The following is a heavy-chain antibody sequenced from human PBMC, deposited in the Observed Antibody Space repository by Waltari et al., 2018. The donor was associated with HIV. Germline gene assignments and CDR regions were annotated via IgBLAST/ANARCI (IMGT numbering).Heavy chain of an antibody. CDR2: IRSKAYGGTT. Sequence: EVQLVESGGGLVQPGRSLRLSCTASGFTFGDYAVSWVRQAPGKGLEWGGFIRSKAYGGTTEYAASVKGRFTISRDDSKSIAYLQMNSLKTEDTAVYYCTRAGYGSFYWGQGTLVTVSS. J-gene: IGHJ4*02. CDR3: TRAGYGSFY. CDR1: GFTFGDYA. V-gene: IGHV3-49*04. D-gene: IGHD3-10*01.